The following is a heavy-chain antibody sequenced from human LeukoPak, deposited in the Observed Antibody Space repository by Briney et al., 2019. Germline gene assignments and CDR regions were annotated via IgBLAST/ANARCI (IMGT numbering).Heavy chain of an antibody. D-gene: IGHD3-22*01. V-gene: IGHV3-64D*09. CDR1: GXXFXXXV. J-gene: IGHJ3*02. Sequence: HPGGSLRLSCSASGXXFXXXVXXXXXXAXGXXLXXVXXISSNGGXTYYADSVKGRFTISRDNSKNTLYLQMSSLRAEDTAVYYCVKDYYDSSGYYGDAFDIWGQGTMVTVSS. CDR3: VKDYYDSSGYYGDAFDI. CDR2: ISSNGGXT.